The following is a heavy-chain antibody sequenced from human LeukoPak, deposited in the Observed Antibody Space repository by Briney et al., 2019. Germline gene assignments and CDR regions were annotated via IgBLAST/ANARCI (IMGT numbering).Heavy chain of an antibody. CDR2: ISGGGGTT. CDR1: GFTFSTYA. D-gene: IGHD2/OR15-2a*01. J-gene: IGHJ6*02. V-gene: IGHV3-23*01. CDR3: AKEFYFGTAV. Sequence: GGSLRLSCAASGFTFSTYAMSWVRQAPGKGLEWVSAISGGGGTTHYADSVKGRFTISRDNSMNTLSLQMNNLRAEDTAVYYCAKEFYFGTAVWGQGTTVTVSS.